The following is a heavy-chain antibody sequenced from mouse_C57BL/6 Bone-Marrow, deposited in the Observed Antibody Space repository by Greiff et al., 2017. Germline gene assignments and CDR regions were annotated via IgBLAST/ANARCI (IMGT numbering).Heavy chain of an antibody. V-gene: IGHV14-4*01. CDR1: GFNIKDDY. J-gene: IGHJ3*01. CDR3: TTGCNYVRFAY. CDR2: IDPENGDT. D-gene: IGHD2-1*01. Sequence: EVQLQESGAELVRPGASVKLSCTASGFNIKDDYMHWVKQRPEQGLEWIGWIDPENGDTEYASKFQGRATITADTSSNTAYLQLSSLTSEDTAVYYCTTGCNYVRFAYWGQGTLVTVSA.